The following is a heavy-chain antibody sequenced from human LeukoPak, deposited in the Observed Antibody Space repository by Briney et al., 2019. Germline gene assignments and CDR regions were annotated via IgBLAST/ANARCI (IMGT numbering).Heavy chain of an antibody. CDR1: GGSISSSSYY. CDR2: INHSGST. Sequence: SETLSLTCTVSGGSISSSSYYWGWIRQPPGKGLEWIGEINHSGSTNYNPSLKSRVTISVDTSKNQFSLKLSSVTAADTAVYYCARLITFGGVIVTYVAFDYWGQGTLVTVSS. J-gene: IGHJ4*02. V-gene: IGHV4-39*07. D-gene: IGHD3-16*02. CDR3: ARLITFGGVIVTYVAFDY.